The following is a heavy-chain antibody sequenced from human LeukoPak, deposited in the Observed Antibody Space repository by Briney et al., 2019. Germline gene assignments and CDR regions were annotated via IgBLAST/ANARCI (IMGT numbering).Heavy chain of an antibody. CDR1: GGSISSGGYY. J-gene: IGHJ3*02. D-gene: IGHD2-15*01. V-gene: IGHV4-30-2*01. CDR2: IYHSGST. CDR3: ARRLSIAGHAFDI. Sequence: SQTLPLTCTVSGGSISSGGYYWSWIRQPPGKGLEWIGYIYHSGSTYYNPSLKSRVTISVDTSKNQFSLKLSSVTAADTAVCYCARRLSIAGHAFDIWGQGTMVTVSS.